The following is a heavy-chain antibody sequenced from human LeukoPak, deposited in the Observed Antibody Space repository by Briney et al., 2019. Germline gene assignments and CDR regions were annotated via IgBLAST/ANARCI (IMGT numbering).Heavy chain of an antibody. Sequence: GRSLRLSCAASGFTFSSYGMHWVRQAPGKGLEWVAVISYDGSNKYYADSVKGRFTISRDNSKNTLYLQMNSLRAEDTAAYYCAKDLDWDYWGQGTLVTVSS. CDR2: ISYDGSNK. D-gene: IGHD2-21*01. V-gene: IGHV3-30*18. CDR1: GFTFSSYG. J-gene: IGHJ4*02. CDR3: AKDLDWDY.